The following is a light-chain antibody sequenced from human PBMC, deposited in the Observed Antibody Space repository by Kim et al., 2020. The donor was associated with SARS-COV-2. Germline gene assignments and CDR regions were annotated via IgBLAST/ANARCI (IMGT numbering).Light chain of an antibody. CDR1: QSVSSNY. CDR2: GAS. Sequence: EIVLTQSPGTLSLSPGKRATLSCRASQSVSSNYLAWYQQKPGQAPRLLIYGASSRATGIPDRFSGSGSGTDFTLTINRLEPEDFAVYYCQQYGSSRTFGQGTKVDIK. V-gene: IGKV3-20*01. J-gene: IGKJ1*01. CDR3: QQYGSSRT.